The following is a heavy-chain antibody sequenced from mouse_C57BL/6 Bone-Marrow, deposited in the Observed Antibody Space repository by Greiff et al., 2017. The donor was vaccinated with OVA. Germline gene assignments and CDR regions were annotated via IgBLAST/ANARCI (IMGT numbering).Heavy chain of an antibody. CDR2: IDPNSGGT. CDR3: ARPIYYDYFYAMDY. CDR1: GYTFTSYW. J-gene: IGHJ4*01. Sequence: QVQLQQSGPVLVKPGPSVKLSCKASGYTFTSYWMHWVKQRPGRGLEWIGRIDPNSGGTKYNEKFKSKATLTVDKPSSTAYMQLSSLTSEDSAVYYCARPIYYDYFYAMDYWGQGTSVTVSS. D-gene: IGHD2-4*01. V-gene: IGHV1-72*01.